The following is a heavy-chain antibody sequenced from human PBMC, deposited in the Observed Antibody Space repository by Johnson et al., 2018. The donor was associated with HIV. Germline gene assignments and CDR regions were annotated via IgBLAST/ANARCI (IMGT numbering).Heavy chain of an antibody. D-gene: IGHD6-19*01. CDR2: ITQDGSEK. J-gene: IGHJ3*01. CDR3: AKDMRYSSYWSDAFDV. Sequence: VQLVESGGGVVQPGRSLRLSCAASGFTVSSNYMSWVRQAPGKGLEWVANITQDGSEKYYVDSVKGRFTISRDNAKTSLYLQMNSLRAEDTALYYCAKDMRYSSYWSDAFDVWGQGTIVSVSS. V-gene: IGHV3-7*04. CDR1: GFTVSSNY.